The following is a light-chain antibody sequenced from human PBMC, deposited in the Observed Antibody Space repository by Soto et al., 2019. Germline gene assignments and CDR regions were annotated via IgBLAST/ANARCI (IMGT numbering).Light chain of an antibody. V-gene: IGLV2-11*01. Sequence: QSALTQPRSVSGSPGQSVTISCTGTSSDVGGYNYVSWYQQHPGKAPKLMIYVVSQRPSGVPDRFSGSKSGNTASLTISGLQAEDEADYYCCSYAGIYTYVFGTGTKLTVL. CDR1: SSDVGGYNY. CDR3: CSYAGIYTYV. CDR2: VVS. J-gene: IGLJ1*01.